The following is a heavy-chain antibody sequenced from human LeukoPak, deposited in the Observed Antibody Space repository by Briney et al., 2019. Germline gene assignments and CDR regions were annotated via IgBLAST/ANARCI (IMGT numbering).Heavy chain of an antibody. CDR2: IRQDEGEK. Sequence: GGSLRLSCAASGFSFGSHWMTSVRQAPGKGREWVANIRQDEGEKYYVDSVKGRFTISRDNAKNSLYLQMNSLRAEDTAVYYCARDYGHSGYDYLPYYWGQGTLVTVSS. CDR3: ARDYGHSGYDYLPYY. D-gene: IGHD5-12*01. J-gene: IGHJ4*02. V-gene: IGHV3-7*01. CDR1: GFSFGSHW.